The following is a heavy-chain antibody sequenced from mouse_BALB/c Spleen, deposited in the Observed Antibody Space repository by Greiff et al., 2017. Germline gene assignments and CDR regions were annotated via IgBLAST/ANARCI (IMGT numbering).Heavy chain of an antibody. CDR2: IDPSDSYT. J-gene: IGHJ3*01. CDR1: GYTFTSYW. CDR3: ARMRSGAY. Sequence: QVQLQQPGAELVKPGASVKLSCKASGYTFTSYWMHWVKQRPGQGLEWIGEIDPSDSYTNYNQKFKGKATLTVDKSSSTAYMQLSSLTSEDSAVYYCARMRSGAYWGQGTLVTVSA. V-gene: IGHV1-69*02.